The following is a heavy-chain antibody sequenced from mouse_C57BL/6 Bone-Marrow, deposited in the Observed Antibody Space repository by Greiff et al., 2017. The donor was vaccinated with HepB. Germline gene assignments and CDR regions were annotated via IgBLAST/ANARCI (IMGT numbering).Heavy chain of an antibody. J-gene: IGHJ1*03. D-gene: IGHD1-1*01. CDR3: ARGIYYGSSWYFDV. CDR2: IYPRSGNT. CDR1: GYTFTSYG. V-gene: IGHV1-81*01. Sequence: QVQLQQSGAELARPGASVKLSCKASGYTFTSYGISWVKQRTGQGLEWIGGIYPRSGNTYYNEKFKGKATLTADKSSSTAYMELRSLTSEDSAVYFCARGIYYGSSWYFDVWGTGTTVTVSS.